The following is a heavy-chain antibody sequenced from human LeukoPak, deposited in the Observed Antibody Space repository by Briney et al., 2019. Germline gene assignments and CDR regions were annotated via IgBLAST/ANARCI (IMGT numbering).Heavy chain of an antibody. CDR2: IYPGDSDT. CDR1: GYSFTSYW. Sequence: GESLKISCKGSGYSFTSYWIGWVRQMPGKGLEWMGIIYPGDSDTRYSPSFQGQVTISADKSISTAYLQWSSLKASDTAMYYCARPGYYDNSLYHGDFWGQGTLVTVSS. CDR3: ARPGYYDNSLYHGDF. D-gene: IGHD3-16*01. J-gene: IGHJ4*02. V-gene: IGHV5-51*01.